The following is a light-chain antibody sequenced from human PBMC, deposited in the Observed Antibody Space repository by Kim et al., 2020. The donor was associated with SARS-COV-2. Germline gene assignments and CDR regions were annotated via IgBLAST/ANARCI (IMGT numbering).Light chain of an antibody. CDR2: ENY. J-gene: IGLJ2*01. Sequence: GKTVTTSCARSNGSIASNYVQWYQQRPGSAPTCVIYENYERPSGVPDRVSGSIDSSSNSASLTISGLKTEDEADYYCQSYHRNTVIFGGGTQLTVL. V-gene: IGLV6-57*03. CDR3: QSYHRNTVI. CDR1: NGSIASNY.